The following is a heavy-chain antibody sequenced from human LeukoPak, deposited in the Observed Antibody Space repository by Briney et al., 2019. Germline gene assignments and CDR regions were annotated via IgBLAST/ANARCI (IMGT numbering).Heavy chain of an antibody. CDR2: IYYSGST. J-gene: IGHJ4*02. Sequence: SETLSLTCTVSGGSISSYYWSWIRQPPGKGLEWIGYIYYSGSTNYNPSLKSRVTISVDTSKNQFSLKLSSVTAADTAVYYCARDVRSSGFDYWGQGTLVTVSS. D-gene: IGHD3-10*01. CDR1: GGSISSYY. CDR3: ARDVRSSGFDY. V-gene: IGHV4-59*01.